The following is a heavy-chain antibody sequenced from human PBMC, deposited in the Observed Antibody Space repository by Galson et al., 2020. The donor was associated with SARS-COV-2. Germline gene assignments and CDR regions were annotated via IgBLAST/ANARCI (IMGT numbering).Heavy chain of an antibody. D-gene: IGHD1-26*01. Sequence: ASVKVSCKASGYTYTGYYMQWVRQATGQGLEWMGWINPTSGGTNYAQKFQGRVTMTRDTSISTAYMELSRLRSDDTAVYYCASPYDGAFDAFDIWGQGTMVTVSS. CDR2: INPTSGGT. V-gene: IGHV1-2*02. CDR1: GYTYTGYY. J-gene: IGHJ3*02. CDR3: ASPYDGAFDAFDI.